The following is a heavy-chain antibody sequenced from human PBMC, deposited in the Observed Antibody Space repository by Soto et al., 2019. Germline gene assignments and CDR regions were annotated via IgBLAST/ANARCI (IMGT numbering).Heavy chain of an antibody. V-gene: IGHV3-9*01. J-gene: IGHJ6*02. Sequence: GGSLRLSCAASGFTFDEYAMYWVRQAPGKGLEWVAGISWNSGNIGYADSVKGRFTISRDNAENSLYLQMNSLRPEDTALYYCARDTGDSSGYYYYYYYGMDVWGQGTTVTVSS. D-gene: IGHD3-22*01. CDR2: ISWNSGNI. CDR1: GFTFDEYA. CDR3: ARDTGDSSGYYYYYYYGMDV.